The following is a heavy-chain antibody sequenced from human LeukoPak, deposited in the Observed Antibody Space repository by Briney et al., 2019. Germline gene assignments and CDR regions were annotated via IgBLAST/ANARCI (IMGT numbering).Heavy chain of an antibody. D-gene: IGHD3-3*01. V-gene: IGHV1-8*01. CDR2: MNPNSGNT. CDR3: ARGASVYYDFWSGYPKRGAYFDY. J-gene: IGHJ4*02. CDR1: GYTFTSYD. Sequence: ASVKVSCKASGYTFTSYDINWVRQATGQGLEWMGWMNPNSGNTGYAQMFQGRVTMTRNTSISTAYMELSSLRSEDTAVYYCARGASVYYDFWSGYPKRGAYFDYWGQGTLVTVSS.